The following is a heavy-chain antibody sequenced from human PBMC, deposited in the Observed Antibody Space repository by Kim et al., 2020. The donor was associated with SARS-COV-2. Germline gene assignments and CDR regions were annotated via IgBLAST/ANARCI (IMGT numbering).Heavy chain of an antibody. V-gene: IGHV4-4*02. J-gene: IGHJ4*02. D-gene: IGHD3-10*01. Sequence: STNYHPYLKGRVTISVDKSKNQFSLKLSSVTAADTAVYYCARMVEGYFDYWGQGTLVTVSS. CDR3: ARMVEGYFDY. CDR2: ST.